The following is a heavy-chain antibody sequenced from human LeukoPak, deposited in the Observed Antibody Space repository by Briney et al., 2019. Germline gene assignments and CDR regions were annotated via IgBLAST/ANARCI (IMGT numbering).Heavy chain of an antibody. J-gene: IGHJ5*02. D-gene: IGHD6-19*01. V-gene: IGHV1-46*01. CDR3: ARDKAFGIAVGNWFDP. Sequence: ASVKVSCKASGYTFTSYYMHWVRQAPGQGLEWMGIINPSGGSTSYAQKLQGRVTMTTDTSTSTAYMELRSLRSDDTAVYYCARDKAFGIAVGNWFDPWGQGTLVTVSS. CDR1: GYTFTSYY. CDR2: INPSGGST.